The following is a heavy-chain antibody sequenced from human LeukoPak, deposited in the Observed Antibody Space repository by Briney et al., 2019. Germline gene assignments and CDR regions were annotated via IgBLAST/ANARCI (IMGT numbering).Heavy chain of an antibody. Sequence: SETLSLTCTVSGCSISSGSYYWSWIRQPPGKGLKGIGRINTSGRTNSNPSLKSRVTISVATSKNQFSLKLSSGTAADTAVYYCAREGELWSGYYTGIDYWGQGTLVTVSS. J-gene: IGHJ4*02. CDR2: INTSGRT. CDR3: AREGELWSGYYTGIDY. D-gene: IGHD3-3*01. V-gene: IGHV4-61*02. CDR1: GCSISSGSYY.